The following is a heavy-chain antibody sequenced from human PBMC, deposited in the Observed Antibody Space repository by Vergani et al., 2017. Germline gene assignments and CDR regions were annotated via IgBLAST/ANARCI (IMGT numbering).Heavy chain of an antibody. V-gene: IGHV3-11*01. Sequence: QVQLVESGGGLVKPGGSLRLSCAASGFTFSDYYMSWIRQAPGKGLEWVSYISRSGSTIYYADPVKGRFTISRDNAKNSLYLQMKSLRAEDTAVYYCARDYGNYDCWSGYYISPIWFDPWGQGTLVTVSS. CDR3: ARDYGNYDCWSGYYISPIWFDP. CDR1: GFTFSDYY. CDR2: ISRSGSTI. D-gene: IGHD3-3*01. J-gene: IGHJ5*02.